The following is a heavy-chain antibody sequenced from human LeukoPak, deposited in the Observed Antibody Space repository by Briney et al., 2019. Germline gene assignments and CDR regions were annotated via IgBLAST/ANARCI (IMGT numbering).Heavy chain of an antibody. J-gene: IGHJ4*02. CDR1: GFTFNNYG. D-gene: IGHD5-24*01. Sequence: GGSLRLSCTASGFTFNNYGMHWVRQAPGKGLEWVAFIRYDGSNKYYADSVKGRFTISRDNSKKTLYLQMNSLRADDTAVYFCAAEPVDGNSAGFDYWGQGTLVTVSS. V-gene: IGHV3-30*02. CDR2: IRYDGSNK. CDR3: AAEPVDGNSAGFDY.